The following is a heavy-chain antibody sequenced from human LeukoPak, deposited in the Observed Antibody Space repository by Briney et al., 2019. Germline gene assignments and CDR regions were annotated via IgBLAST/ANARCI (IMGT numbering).Heavy chain of an antibody. Sequence: SETLSLTCTVSGGSISYYYWSWIRQPPGKGLEWIGYIYYSGNTNYNPSLKSRVTISVDTSKNQISLKLSSVTAADTAVYYCARGENYIPYWGQGTLVTVSS. CDR2: IYYSGNT. J-gene: IGHJ4*02. D-gene: IGHD5-24*01. CDR3: ARGENYIPY. V-gene: IGHV4-59*01. CDR1: GGSISYYY.